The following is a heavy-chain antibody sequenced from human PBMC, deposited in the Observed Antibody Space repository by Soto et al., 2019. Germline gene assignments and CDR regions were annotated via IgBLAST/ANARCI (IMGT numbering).Heavy chain of an antibody. CDR1: GFTFSSSA. Sequence: ASVKVSCKTSGFTFSSSAVHWVRQARGHRLQWIGWIDVGSANANYAQMLQERVTISRDMSTSTAYMELSSLRPEDTAVYYCARDLDYGGNSEASDVWGQGTMVTVSS. CDR2: IDVGSANA. V-gene: IGHV1-58*01. J-gene: IGHJ3*01. CDR3: ARDLDYGGNSEASDV. D-gene: IGHD4-17*01.